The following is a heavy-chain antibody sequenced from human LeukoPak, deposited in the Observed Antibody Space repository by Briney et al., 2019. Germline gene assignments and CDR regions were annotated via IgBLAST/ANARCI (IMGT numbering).Heavy chain of an antibody. Sequence: GGSLRLSCAASGFTFSSYAMNWVRQAPGKGLEWDSSISGSGGSTYYADSVKGRFTISRDNSKNTLYLQMNSLRAEDTAVYYCAKGERYYDILTGKFDYWGQGTLVTVSS. CDR1: GFTFSSYA. CDR2: ISGSGGST. V-gene: IGHV3-23*01. J-gene: IGHJ4*02. CDR3: AKGERYYDILTGKFDY. D-gene: IGHD3-9*01.